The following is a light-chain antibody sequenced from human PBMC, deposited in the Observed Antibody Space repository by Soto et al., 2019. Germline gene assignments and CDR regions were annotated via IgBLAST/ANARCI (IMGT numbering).Light chain of an antibody. J-gene: IGKJ1*01. V-gene: IGKV1-5*03. CDR1: QSISIW. CDR2: KAS. CDR3: QHYYTYSKT. Sequence: DIQMTQSPSTLSASVGDRVTITCRASQSISIWLAWYQQRPGKAPKLLIYKASTLHSGVPSRFSGRGSGKEFTLTISSLQPDDFAIYYCQHYYTYSKTFGQGTKVEIK.